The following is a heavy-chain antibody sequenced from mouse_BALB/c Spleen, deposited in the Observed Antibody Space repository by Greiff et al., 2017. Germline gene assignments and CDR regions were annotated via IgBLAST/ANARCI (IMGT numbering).Heavy chain of an antibody. CDR1: GFTFSDYY. CDR2: ISSGGGST. CDR3: ARRYYGSSSYAMDY. J-gene: IGHJ4*01. Sequence: EVKLQESGGGLVKPGGSLKLSCAASGFTFSDYYMYWVRQTPEKRLEWVAYISSGGGSTYYPDTVKGRFTISRDNAKNTLYLQMSSLKSEDTAMYYGARRYYGSSSYAMDYWGQGPSVTVSS. D-gene: IGHD1-1*01. V-gene: IGHV5-12*01.